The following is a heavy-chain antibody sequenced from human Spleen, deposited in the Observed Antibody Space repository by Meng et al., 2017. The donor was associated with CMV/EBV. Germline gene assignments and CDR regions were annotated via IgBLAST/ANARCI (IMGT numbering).Heavy chain of an antibody. D-gene: IGHD5-12*01. CDR3: AKEYVLRYSGYGAFDY. Sequence: GESLKISCVASGFTFSGYSMNWVRQAPGKGLEWVSSITRSSSNTYYSDSVKGRFTVSRDNAKNSLYLQMNSLRVEDTAVYYCAKEYVLRYSGYGAFDYWGQGTLVTVSS. CDR2: ITRSSSNT. V-gene: IGHV3-21*04. J-gene: IGHJ4*02. CDR1: GFTFSGYS.